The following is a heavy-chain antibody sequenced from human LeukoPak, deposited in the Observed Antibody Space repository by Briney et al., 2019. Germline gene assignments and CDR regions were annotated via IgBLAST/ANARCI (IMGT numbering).Heavy chain of an antibody. CDR3: ARAPPVREVYFDY. J-gene: IGHJ4*02. Sequence: PGTSLRLSCAASGFTFSIYGMHWVRQAPGKGLEWVASIWYDGTNKFYVDSVKGRFTISRDNAKNTLYLQMNSLRAEDTAVYYCARAPPVREVYFDYWGQGTLVTVSS. CDR2: IWYDGTNK. D-gene: IGHD3-10*02. CDR1: GFTFSIYG. V-gene: IGHV3-33*01.